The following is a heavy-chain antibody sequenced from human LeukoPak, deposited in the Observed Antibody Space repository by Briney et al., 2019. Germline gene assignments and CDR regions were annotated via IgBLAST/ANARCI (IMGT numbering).Heavy chain of an antibody. CDR1: GFTFDDYA. Sequence: PGGSLRLSCAASGFTFDDYAMHWVRHAPGKGLEWVSGISWNSGSIGYADSVKGRFTISRDDAKNSLYLQMNSLRAEDTALYYCAKDNLGGSSWSYFDYWGQGTLVTVSS. V-gene: IGHV3-9*01. J-gene: IGHJ4*02. CDR2: ISWNSGSI. CDR3: AKDNLGGSSWSYFDY. D-gene: IGHD6-13*01.